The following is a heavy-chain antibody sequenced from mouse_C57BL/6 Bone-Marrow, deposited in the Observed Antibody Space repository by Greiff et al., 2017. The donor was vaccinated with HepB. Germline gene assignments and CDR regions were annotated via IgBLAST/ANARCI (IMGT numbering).Heavy chain of an antibody. J-gene: IGHJ4*01. V-gene: IGHV1-54*01. CDR1: GYAFTNYL. CDR3: ARSAVTPDYYAMDY. D-gene: IGHD2-2*01. Sequence: QVQLQQSGAELVRPGTSVKVSCKASGYAFTNYLIEWVKQRPGQGLEWIGVINPGSGGTNYNEKFKGKATLTADKSSSTAYMQLSSLTSEDAAVYFCARSAVTPDYYAMDYWGQGTSVTVSS. CDR2: INPGSGGT.